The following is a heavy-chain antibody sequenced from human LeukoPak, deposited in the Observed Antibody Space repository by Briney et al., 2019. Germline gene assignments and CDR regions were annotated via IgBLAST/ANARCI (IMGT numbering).Heavy chain of an antibody. CDR2: INHPGST. CDR1: GVSLNHYY. CDR3: AMLLYHSGRPGP. D-gene: IGHD2/OR15-2a*01. Sequence: SETLSLTCAVYGVSLNHYYWTWIRQPPGKGLEWIREINHPGSTSYNPSLRSRVTISIDTSKSQFSLTVNSVTAADTAVYYCAMLLYHSGRPGPWGQGTQVTVSS. J-gene: IGHJ5*02. V-gene: IGHV4-34*01.